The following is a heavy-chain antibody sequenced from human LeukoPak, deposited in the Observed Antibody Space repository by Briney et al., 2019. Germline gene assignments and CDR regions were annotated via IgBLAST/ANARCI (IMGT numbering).Heavy chain of an antibody. Sequence: GGSLRLSCAASGFTFSNAWMSWVRQAPGKGLEWVGRIKSKTDGGTTDYAAPVKGRFTISRDDSKNTLYLQMNSLRAEDTAVYYCAKELRVYQLLPAEYFQHWGQGTLVTVSS. D-gene: IGHD2-2*01. V-gene: IGHV3-15*01. CDR2: IKSKTDGGTT. CDR3: AKELRVYQLLPAEYFQH. CDR1: GFTFSNAW. J-gene: IGHJ1*01.